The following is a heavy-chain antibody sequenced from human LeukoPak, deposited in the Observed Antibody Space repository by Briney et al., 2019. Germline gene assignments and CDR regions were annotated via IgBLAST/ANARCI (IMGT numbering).Heavy chain of an antibody. CDR1: GGSISSYY. CDR3: ARDRPGYCSSTSCYAILY. J-gene: IGHJ4*02. CDR2: IYTSGST. D-gene: IGHD2-2*01. V-gene: IGHV4-4*07. Sequence: SETLSLTCTVSGGSISSYYWSWIRQPAGKGLEWIERIYTSGSTNYNPSLKSRVTMSVDTSKNQFFLKLSSVTAADTAVYYCARDRPGYCSSTSCYAILYWGQGTLVTVSS.